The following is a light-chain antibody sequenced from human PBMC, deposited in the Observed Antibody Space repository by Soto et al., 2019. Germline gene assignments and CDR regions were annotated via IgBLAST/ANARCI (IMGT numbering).Light chain of an antibody. V-gene: IGKV3D-15*01. Sequence: ETVMTQSPATLSVSPGERATLSCRASQSVSTKLAWYQQKPGQAPRLLIYGASTRATGIPARFSGSGSGTEFTLTVSSVQAEDFAVYYCQQYDDWPPITFGQGTRLEIK. J-gene: IGKJ5*01. CDR2: GAS. CDR1: QSVSTK. CDR3: QQYDDWPPIT.